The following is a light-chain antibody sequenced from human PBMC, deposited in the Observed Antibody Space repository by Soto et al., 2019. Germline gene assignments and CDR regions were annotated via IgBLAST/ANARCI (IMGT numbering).Light chain of an antibody. Sequence: QSVLTQPPSVSGAPGQRVTISCTGTTSNIGANFDVHWYQQLPGAAPKLLIYGNTNRPSGVSGRFSGSKSGTSASLAISGLQSEDEADYYCAAWDDSLNGVVFGGGTKVTVL. CDR1: TSNIGANFD. V-gene: IGLV1-40*01. CDR3: AAWDDSLNGVV. CDR2: GNT. J-gene: IGLJ2*01.